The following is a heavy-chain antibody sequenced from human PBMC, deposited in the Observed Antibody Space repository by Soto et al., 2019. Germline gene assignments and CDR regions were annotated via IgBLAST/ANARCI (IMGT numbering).Heavy chain of an antibody. J-gene: IGHJ4*02. CDR3: AREGGKWGRPGYYFDY. CDR1: GFTFSSYG. CDR2: IWYDGSNK. D-gene: IGHD3-16*01. Sequence: QVQLVESGGGVVQPGRSLRLSCAASGFTFSSYGMHWVRQAPGKGLEWVAVIWYDGSNKYYADSVKGRFTISRDNSKNTLYLQMNSLRAEDTAVYYCAREGGKWGRPGYYFDYWGQGTLVTVSS. V-gene: IGHV3-33*01.